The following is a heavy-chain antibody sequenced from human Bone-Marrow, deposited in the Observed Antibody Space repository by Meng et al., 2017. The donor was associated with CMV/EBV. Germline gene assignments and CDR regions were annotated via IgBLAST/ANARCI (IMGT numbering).Heavy chain of an antibody. V-gene: IGHV4-39*01. Sequence: SLCSTGHFLFLLRQPPGKWLEWTGSIFYSVSNYYNTSLKRRLTISVDTHKNQFSLTLTSVTAADTAMYYCARQSTRSTGIAGADFDYWGQGTLVTVSS. CDR3: ARQSTRSTGIAGADFDY. CDR2: IFYSVSN. D-gene: IGHD1-26*01. J-gene: IGHJ4*02. CDR1: SLCSTGHF.